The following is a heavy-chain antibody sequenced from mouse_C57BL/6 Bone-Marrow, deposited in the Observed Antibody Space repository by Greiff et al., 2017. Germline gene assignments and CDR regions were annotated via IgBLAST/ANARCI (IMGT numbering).Heavy chain of an antibody. Sequence: VQLQQSGAELVRPGASVKLSCKASGYTFTDYYINWVKQRPGQGLEWIARIYPGSGNTYYNEKFKGKATLTAEKSSSTAYMQLSSLTSEDSAVYFCARPQGVMDYWGQGTSVTVSS. V-gene: IGHV1-76*01. CDR2: IYPGSGNT. CDR3: ARPQGVMDY. CDR1: GYTFTDYY. J-gene: IGHJ4*01.